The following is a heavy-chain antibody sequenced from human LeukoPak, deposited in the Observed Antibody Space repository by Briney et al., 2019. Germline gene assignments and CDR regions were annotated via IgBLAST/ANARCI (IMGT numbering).Heavy chain of an antibody. D-gene: IGHD3-22*01. J-gene: IGHJ4*02. CDR3: ARGLYYYDSSGYPH. Sequence: GGSLRLSCAASGFTFSSYAMHWVRQAPGEGLEYVSAVSSSGGTTYYANSVKGRFTISRDNSKNTLYLQLGSLRAEDMAVYYCARGLYYYDSSGYPHWGQGTLVTVSS. V-gene: IGHV3-64*01. CDR1: GFTFSSYA. CDR2: VSSSGGTT.